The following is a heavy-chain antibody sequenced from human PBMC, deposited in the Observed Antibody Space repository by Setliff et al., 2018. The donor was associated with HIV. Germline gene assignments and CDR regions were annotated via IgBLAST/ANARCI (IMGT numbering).Heavy chain of an antibody. J-gene: IGHJ6*03. Sequence: SETLSLTWAVYGGSFSGYYWSWIRQPPGKGLEWIGEINHSGSTNYNPSLKSRVTISVDTSKNQFSLKLSSVTAADTAVYYCNIYYYYYMDVWGKGTTVTVSS. V-gene: IGHV4-34*01. CDR2: INHSGST. CDR3: NIYYYYYMDV. CDR1: GGSFSGYY.